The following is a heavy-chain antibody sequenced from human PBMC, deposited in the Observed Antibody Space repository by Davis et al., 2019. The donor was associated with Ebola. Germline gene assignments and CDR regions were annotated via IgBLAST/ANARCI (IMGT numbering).Heavy chain of an antibody. J-gene: IGHJ4*02. V-gene: IGHV3-23*01. D-gene: IGHD5-12*01. CDR2: ISNSGAGT. Sequence: PGGSLRLSCAASGITFSNYAMSWVRQAPGKGLEWVSAISNSGAGTYYADSAKGRFTISRDNSKNTLYLQMNSLRAEDTAVYYCAKDLDERSGYDSVYFDYWGQGTLVTVSS. CDR3: AKDLDERSGYDSVYFDY. CDR1: GITFSNYA.